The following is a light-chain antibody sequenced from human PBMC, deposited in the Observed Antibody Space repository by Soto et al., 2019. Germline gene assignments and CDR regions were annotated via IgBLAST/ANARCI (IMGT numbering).Light chain of an antibody. V-gene: IGKV3-11*01. CDR2: DAS. CDR1: QSVSRN. Sequence: EIVLTQSPASLSLSPGERATLSCRASQSVSRNLAWYQQKPGQAPRLLIYDASNRATGIPARFSGSGSGTDFTLTISSLEPEDFAVYCCQQRTNWPHTFGPGTKVDIK. J-gene: IGKJ3*01. CDR3: QQRTNWPHT.